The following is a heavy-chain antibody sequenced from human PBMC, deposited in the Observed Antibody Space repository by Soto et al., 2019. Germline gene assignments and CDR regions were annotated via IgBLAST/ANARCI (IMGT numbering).Heavy chain of an antibody. V-gene: IGHV1-69*01. D-gene: IGHD3-3*01. J-gene: IGHJ6*02. CDR3: ARALGDQSLFLEWLTYYYTGMDV. Sequence: QVQLVQSGAEVTKPGSSVTVSCQASGYMFSSYAISWVRQAPGHGLEWMGGIVPILRKPNYSQKFQGRVTITSDEPKSTVYMELSNLRADDTAVYFWARALGDQSLFLEWLTYYYTGMDVWGQGTTIPVSS. CDR1: GYMFSSYA. CDR2: IVPILRKP.